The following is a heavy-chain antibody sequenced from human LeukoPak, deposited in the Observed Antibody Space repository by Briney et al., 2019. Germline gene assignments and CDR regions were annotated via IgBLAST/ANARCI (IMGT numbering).Heavy chain of an antibody. CDR2: FDPEDGET. CDR1: GYTLTELS. D-gene: IGHD6-6*01. V-gene: IGHV1-24*01. J-gene: IGHJ6*03. Sequence: ASVKVSCKVSGYTLTELSMHWERQAPGKGLEWMGGFDPEDGETIYAQKFQGRVTMTEDTSTDKAYMELSSLRSEDTAVYYCARDREYSSSSCMDVWGKGTTVTVSS. CDR3: ARDREYSSSSCMDV.